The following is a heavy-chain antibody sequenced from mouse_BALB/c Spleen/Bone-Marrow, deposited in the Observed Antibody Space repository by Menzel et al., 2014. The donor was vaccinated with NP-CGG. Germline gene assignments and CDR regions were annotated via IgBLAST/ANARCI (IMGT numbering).Heavy chain of an antibody. D-gene: IGHD2-4*01. Sequence: EVHLVESGGSLVKPGGSLKLSCAASGFTFSSYAMSWVRQTPEKRLEWVASISSGGSTYYPDSVKGRFTISRDNARNILYLQMSSLRSEDTAMYYCARDDYDDQYYFDYWGQGTTLTVSS. V-gene: IGHV5-6-5*01. CDR3: ARDDYDDQYYFDY. CDR1: GFTFSSYA. CDR2: ISSGGST. J-gene: IGHJ2*01.